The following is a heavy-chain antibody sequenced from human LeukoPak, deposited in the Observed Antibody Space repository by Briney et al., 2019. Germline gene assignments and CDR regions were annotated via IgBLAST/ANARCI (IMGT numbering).Heavy chain of an antibody. V-gene: IGHV3-30*03. CDR1: GFTLSSYG. Sequence: PGGSLRLSCAASGFTLSSYGMHWVRQAPGKGLEWVAVISYDGSNKYYADSVKGRFTISKDNSKNTLYLQMNSLRAEDTAVYYCARDYYDSSGYYYFDYWGQGTLVTVSS. CDR2: ISYDGSNK. J-gene: IGHJ4*02. CDR3: ARDYYDSSGYYYFDY. D-gene: IGHD3-22*01.